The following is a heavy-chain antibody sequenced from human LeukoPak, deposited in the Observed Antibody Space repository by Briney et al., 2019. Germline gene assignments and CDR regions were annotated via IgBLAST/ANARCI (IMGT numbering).Heavy chain of an antibody. CDR1: GATFSSYS. D-gene: IGHD2-2*01. J-gene: IGHJ4*02. V-gene: IGHV1-69*06. CDR3: APDYCSSTSCYDY. CDR2: IMPLFNAA. Sequence: SVNVSCKVYGATFSSYSITWVRPAPGQGLEWMGGIMPLFNAANYAQKFQGRVTMTEDTSTDTAYMWLSRLRSEETGVYFCAPDYCSSTSCYDYWGQGTLVTVSS.